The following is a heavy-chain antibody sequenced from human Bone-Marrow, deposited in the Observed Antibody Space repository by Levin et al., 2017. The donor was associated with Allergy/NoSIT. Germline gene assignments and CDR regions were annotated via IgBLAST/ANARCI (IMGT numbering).Heavy chain of an antibody. CDR1: GFSFWLYT. V-gene: IGHV3-48*02. D-gene: IGHD3-22*01. Sequence: HGESLKISCAASGFSFWLYTMNWVRQAPGKGLEWVSCISSSGDSTYYADSVKGRFTISRDNAKNSLYLQLNRLRDEDTALYYCARDPARGYYDSSGYSGDHWGQGTLVTVSS. J-gene: IGHJ4*02. CDR3: ARDPARGYYDSSGYSGDH. CDR2: ISSSGDST.